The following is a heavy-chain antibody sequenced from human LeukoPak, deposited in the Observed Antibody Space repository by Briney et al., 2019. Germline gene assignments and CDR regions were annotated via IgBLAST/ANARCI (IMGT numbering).Heavy chain of an antibody. J-gene: IGHJ4*02. CDR3: ARASDVGPPDY. Sequence: SETLSLTCTVSGGSISSSSYYWGWIRQPPGKGLEWIGSIYYSGSTYYNPSLKSRVTISVDTSKNQFSLKLSSVTAADTAVYYCARASDVGPPDYWGQGTLVTVSS. CDR2: IYYSGST. V-gene: IGHV4-39*07. CDR1: GGSISSSSYY. D-gene: IGHD3-10*01.